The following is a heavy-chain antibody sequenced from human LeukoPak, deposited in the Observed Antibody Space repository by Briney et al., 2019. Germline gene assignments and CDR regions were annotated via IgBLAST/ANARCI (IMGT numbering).Heavy chain of an antibody. J-gene: IGHJ4*02. CDR2: ISYDGSNK. V-gene: IGHV3-30*04. CDR1: GFTFSSYA. D-gene: IGHD3-22*01. Sequence: GGSLRLSCAASGFTFSSYAMHWVRQAPGKGLEWVAVISYDGSNKYYADSVKGRFTISRDNSKNTVYLQMNSLRDEDTAVYYCARVDGHSSGYRPFDYWGQGTLVTVSS. CDR3: ARVDGHSSGYRPFDY.